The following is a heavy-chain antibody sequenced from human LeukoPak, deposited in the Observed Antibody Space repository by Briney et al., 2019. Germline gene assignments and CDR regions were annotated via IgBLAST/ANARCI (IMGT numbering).Heavy chain of an antibody. V-gene: IGHV3-7*04. CDR3: VRGHLWFIY. D-gene: IGHD3-10*01. CDR1: GFSFSSYW. J-gene: IGHJ4*02. CDR2: IKEDGSDK. Sequence: GGSLRLSCAASGFSFSSYWMSWVRQAPGKGLEWVVSIKEDGSDKYYVDSVNGRFTISRDNAKNSLYLQMSSLRAEDTAVYYCVRGHLWFIYWGQGTLVTVSS.